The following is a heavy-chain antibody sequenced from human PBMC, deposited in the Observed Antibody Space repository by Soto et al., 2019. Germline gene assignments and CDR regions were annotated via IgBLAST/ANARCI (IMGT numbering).Heavy chain of an antibody. CDR1: GFAFSIYS. CDR2: IMPGSSHT. CDR3: AKDREEWLYDY. J-gene: IGHJ4*02. V-gene: IGHV3-21*04. D-gene: IGHD6-19*01. Sequence: PGGSLRLSCAASGFAFSIYSMNWVRQAPGKGLEWVSSIMPGSSHTFYADSVKGRFTISRDNAKNTLYLQMNSLRAEDTAVYYCAKDREEWLYDYWGQGTLVTVSS.